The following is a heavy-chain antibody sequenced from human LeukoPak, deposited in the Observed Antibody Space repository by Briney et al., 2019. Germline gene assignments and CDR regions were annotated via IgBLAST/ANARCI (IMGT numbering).Heavy chain of an antibody. CDR2: IYYSGST. D-gene: IGHD4-23*01. J-gene: IGHJ4*02. CDR1: GGSVSSGSYY. CDR3: ARVERLQWYHFDY. Sequence: SETLSLTCTVSGGSVSSGSYYWSWMRQPPGKGLEWIGYIYYSGSTTYNPSLKSRVTISVDTSKNKFSLNLRSVTAADTAVYYCARVERLQWYHFDYWGQGTLVTVSS. V-gene: IGHV4-61*01.